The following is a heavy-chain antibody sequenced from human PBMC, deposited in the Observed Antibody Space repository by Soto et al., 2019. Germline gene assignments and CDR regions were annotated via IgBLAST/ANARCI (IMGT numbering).Heavy chain of an antibody. D-gene: IGHD3-22*01. J-gene: IGHJ3*02. Sequence: QVQLQESGPGLVKPSQTLSLTCTVSGGSISSGGYYWSWIRQHPGKGLEWIGYIHYSGTTYYNPSLMSRVTISVDTSKNQFSLKLSSVTAADTAVYYCARLIDYYDSSGYYGAFDIWGQGTMVTVSS. V-gene: IGHV4-31*03. CDR2: IHYSGTT. CDR1: GGSISSGGYY. CDR3: ARLIDYYDSSGYYGAFDI.